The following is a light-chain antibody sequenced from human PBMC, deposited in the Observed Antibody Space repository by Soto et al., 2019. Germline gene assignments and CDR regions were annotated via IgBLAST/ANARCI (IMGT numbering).Light chain of an antibody. CDR3: QQYGSSPEIS. Sequence: DIVLTQSPGTLSLSPGEGATLSCRASQSVSNSYFAWYQQTPGQAPRLLIHGASSMATGIPDRFSGSGSGTDFTLTISRLEPEDFAVYYCQQYGSSPEISFGQGTRLEIK. V-gene: IGKV3-20*01. CDR1: QSVSNSY. J-gene: IGKJ5*01. CDR2: GAS.